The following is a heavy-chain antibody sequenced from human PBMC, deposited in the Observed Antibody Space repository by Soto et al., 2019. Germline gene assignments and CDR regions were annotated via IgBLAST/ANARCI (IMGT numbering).Heavy chain of an antibody. J-gene: IGHJ6*02. CDR2: IYPGDSDT. CDR3: AREYYYDSSGFFGDYYYYGMDV. Sequence: GESLKISCKGSGYSFTSYWVAWVRQMPGKGLEWMGIIYPGDSDTRYSPSFQGQVTISADKSISTAYLQWSSLKASDSAMYYCAREYYYDSSGFFGDYYYYGMDVWGQGTTVTVSS. V-gene: IGHV5-51*01. CDR1: GYSFTSYW. D-gene: IGHD3-22*01.